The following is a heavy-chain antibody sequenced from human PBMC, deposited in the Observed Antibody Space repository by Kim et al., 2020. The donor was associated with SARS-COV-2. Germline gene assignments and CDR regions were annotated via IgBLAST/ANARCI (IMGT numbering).Heavy chain of an antibody. Sequence: ASVKVSCKASGYTFTGYYMHWVRQAPGQGLEWMGRINPTSGGTNYAQKFQGRVTMTRDTSISTAYMELSRLRSDDTAVYYCARDEYYYDSSGYLKTRNYFDYWGQGTLVTVSS. CDR1: GYTFTGYY. J-gene: IGHJ4*02. CDR2: INPTSGGT. V-gene: IGHV1-2*06. D-gene: IGHD3-22*01. CDR3: ARDEYYYDSSGYLKTRNYFDY.